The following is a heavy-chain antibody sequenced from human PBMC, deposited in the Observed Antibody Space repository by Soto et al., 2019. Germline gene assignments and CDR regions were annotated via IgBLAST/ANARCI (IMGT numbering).Heavy chain of an antibody. V-gene: IGHV1-69*12. Sequence: QGQLVQSGAEVKMHGSSMKVSCKASGDTFSSFAISWVRQAPGQGLEWMGGIIPIFRTPRYAQKFQGRVTITADEFTSTAYMELSSLTSEDTAVYYCARDKDREQLGGNYYYALDVWGQGTTVIVSS. J-gene: IGHJ6*02. CDR3: ARDKDREQLGGNYYYALDV. CDR2: IIPIFRTP. CDR1: GDTFSSFA. D-gene: IGHD1-1*01.